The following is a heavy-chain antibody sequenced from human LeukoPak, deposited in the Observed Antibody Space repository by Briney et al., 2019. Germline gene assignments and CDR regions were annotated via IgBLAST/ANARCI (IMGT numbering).Heavy chain of an antibody. V-gene: IGHV3-30*18. CDR3: AKASLRYFDWFSDY. CDR2: ISYDGSNK. Sequence: GGSLRLSCAASGFTFSSYAMHWVRQAPGKGLEWVPVISYDGSNKYYADSVKGRFTISRDNSRNTLHLQMNSLRAEDTAVYSCAKASLRYFDWFSDYWGQGTLVTVSS. D-gene: IGHD3-9*01. CDR1: GFTFSSYA. J-gene: IGHJ4*02.